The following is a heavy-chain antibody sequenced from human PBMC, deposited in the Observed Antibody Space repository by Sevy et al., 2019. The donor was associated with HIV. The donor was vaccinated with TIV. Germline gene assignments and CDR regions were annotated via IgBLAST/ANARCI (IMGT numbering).Heavy chain of an antibody. J-gene: IGHJ6*02. V-gene: IGHV3-49*03. CDR2: IRSKDYVETT. Sequence: GGSLRLSCTTSGFTFGDFAMSWFRQAPGKGLEWVGFIRSKDYVETTEYAAAVKGRFTISSDDSKNIAYMQMNSLKTEDTAVYFCTRDGGGGNILASYYYYDMDVWGQGTTVTVSS. CDR1: GFTFGDFA. D-gene: IGHD3-16*01. CDR3: TRDGGGGNILASYYYYDMDV.